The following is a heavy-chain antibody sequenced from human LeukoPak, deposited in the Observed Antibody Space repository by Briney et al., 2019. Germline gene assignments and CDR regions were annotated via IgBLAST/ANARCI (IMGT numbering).Heavy chain of an antibody. CDR3: AKTADNTYYYFDY. J-gene: IGHJ4*02. CDR2: IYYSGTT. D-gene: IGHD1-1*01. CDR1: GDSITSGGNY. V-gene: IGHV4-31*03. Sequence: NPSETLSLTCTVSGDSITSGGNYWSWIRQHPGKGLEWIGHIYYSGTTYYNPSLQSRIIISVDTSKNHFSLKLSSVTAADTAVYYCAKTADNTYYYFDYWGQGTLVTVSS.